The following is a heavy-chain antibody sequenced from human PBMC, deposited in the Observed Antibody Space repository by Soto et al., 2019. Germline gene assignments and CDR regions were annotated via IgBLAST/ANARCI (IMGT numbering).Heavy chain of an antibody. D-gene: IGHD6-13*01. J-gene: IGHJ4*02. CDR1: GYTFTSYA. Sequence: QVQLVQSGAEVKKPGASVKVSCKASGYTFTSYAMHWVRQAPGQRLEWMGWINAGNGNTKYSQKFQGRVTMTRDTSAFTAYRALSSLRSEDTAVDYCAIGRDRIAAAGNLFYWGQGTMVTVSS. CDR3: AIGRDRIAAAGNLFY. CDR2: INAGNGNT. V-gene: IGHV1-3*01.